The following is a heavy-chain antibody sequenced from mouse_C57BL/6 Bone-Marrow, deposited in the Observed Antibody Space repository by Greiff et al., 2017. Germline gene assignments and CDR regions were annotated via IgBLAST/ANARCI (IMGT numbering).Heavy chain of an antibody. Sequence: QVQLQQSDAELVKPGASVKISCKVSGYTFTDHTIHWMKQRPEQGLEWIGYIYPRDGSTKYNEKFKGKATLTADKSTTTAYMQLNSRTSEDSAVYFCARRGEYDGYYVAWFAYWGQGTLVTVSA. D-gene: IGHD2-3*01. CDR3: ARRGEYDGYYVAWFAY. CDR2: IYPRDGST. V-gene: IGHV1-78*01. CDR1: GYTFTDHT. J-gene: IGHJ3*01.